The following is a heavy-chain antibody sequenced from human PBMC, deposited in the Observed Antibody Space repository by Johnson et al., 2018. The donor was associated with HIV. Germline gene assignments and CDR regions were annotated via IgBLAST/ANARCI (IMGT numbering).Heavy chain of an antibody. J-gene: IGHJ3*02. D-gene: IGHD6-6*01. V-gene: IGHV3-66*01. Sequence: EVQVLESGGGLVQPGGSLRLSCAASGFTVSSNYMSWVRQAPGKGLEWVSVIYSGGSTYYADSVKGRFTISRDNSKNTLYLQMNSLRAEDTAVYYCALSGSWVVVAFDIGGQGTMVTVSS. CDR3: ALSGSWVVVAFDI. CDR1: GFTVSSNY. CDR2: IYSGGST.